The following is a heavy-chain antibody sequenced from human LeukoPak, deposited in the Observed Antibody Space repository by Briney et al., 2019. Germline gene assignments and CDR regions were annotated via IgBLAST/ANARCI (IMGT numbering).Heavy chain of an antibody. CDR2: MNPNSGHT. Sequence: GASVKVSCKASGGTFSSYAISWVRQATGQGLEWMGWMNPNSGHTGYAQKFQGRVTMTRNTSITTAYMELSSLRSEDTAVYYCARAPWGPAAMDYWGQGTLVTVSS. CDR1: GGTFSSYA. D-gene: IGHD2-2*01. CDR3: ARAPWGPAAMDY. V-gene: IGHV1-8*02. J-gene: IGHJ4*02.